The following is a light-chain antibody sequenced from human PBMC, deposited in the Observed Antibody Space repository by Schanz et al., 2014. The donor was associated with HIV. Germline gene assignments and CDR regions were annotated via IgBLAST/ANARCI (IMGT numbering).Light chain of an antibody. J-gene: IGKJ2*01. V-gene: IGKV1-5*03. Sequence: DIQMTQSPSTLSASVGDRVTITCRASQSISGRLAWYQQKPGKAPKRLIYQASRLGSGVPSTFSGSGSGTDFSLTISSLQPDDFATYYCQQHNEFPFTFGQGTRLEIK. CDR3: QQHNEFPFT. CDR1: QSISGR. CDR2: QAS.